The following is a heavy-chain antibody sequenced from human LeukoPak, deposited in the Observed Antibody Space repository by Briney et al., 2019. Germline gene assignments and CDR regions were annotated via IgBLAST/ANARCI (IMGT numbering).Heavy chain of an antibody. J-gene: IGHJ4*02. CDR1: EFTFSNYW. CDR2: TNQDGSKN. CDR3: ATTVAGYPDDYFDY. Sequence: GGSLRLSCAASEFTFSNYWMSWVRQAPGKGLERVAHTNQDGSKNYYVDSVRGRITISRDNAKNSLYLQMNSLRAEDTAVYYCATTVAGYPDDYFDYWGQGTLVTVSS. V-gene: IGHV3-7*01. D-gene: IGHD6-19*01.